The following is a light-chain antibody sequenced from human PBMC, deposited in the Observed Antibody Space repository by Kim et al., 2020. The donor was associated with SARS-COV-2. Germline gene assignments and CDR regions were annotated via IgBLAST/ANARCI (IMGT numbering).Light chain of an antibody. V-gene: IGLV2-11*01. Sequence: QSALTQPRSVSGSPRQSVTISCTGTSSDVGIYDYVSWYQQHPGKAPKLMIYDVRRRPSGVPDRFSGSKSGNTASLTISGLQAEDEADYYCCSYAATYIYVFGTGTKVTVL. CDR1: SSDVGIYDY. CDR3: CSYAATYIYV. CDR2: DVR. J-gene: IGLJ1*01.